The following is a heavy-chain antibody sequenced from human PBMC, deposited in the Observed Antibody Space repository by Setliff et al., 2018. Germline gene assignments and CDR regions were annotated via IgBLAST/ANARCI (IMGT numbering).Heavy chain of an antibody. V-gene: IGHV5-51*01. D-gene: IGHD5-12*01. CDR3: ATNGYSGYDHAFDI. CDR2: IFPGDSET. CDR1: GYSFTSYW. J-gene: IGHJ3*02. Sequence: GESLKISCKGSGYSFTSYWIAWVRQMPGKGLEWMGIIFPGDSETKYSPSFQGQVTISADKSTTTAHLQWSSLKASDTATYYCATNGYSGYDHAFDIWGQRTLVTVSS.